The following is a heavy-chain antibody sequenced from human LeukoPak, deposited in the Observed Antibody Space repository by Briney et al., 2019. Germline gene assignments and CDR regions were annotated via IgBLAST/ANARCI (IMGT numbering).Heavy chain of an antibody. Sequence: APVKVSCKASGYTFTKYGITWVRQAPGQGLEWMGWISCYNGNTNYAQKLQGRVTMTTDTSTSTAYMELRSLRSDDTALYYCGSGIAATFELYSDYWGQGTLVTVSS. CDR3: GSGIAATFELYSDY. CDR2: ISCYNGNT. CDR1: GYTFTKYG. J-gene: IGHJ4*02. V-gene: IGHV1-18*01. D-gene: IGHD2-15*01.